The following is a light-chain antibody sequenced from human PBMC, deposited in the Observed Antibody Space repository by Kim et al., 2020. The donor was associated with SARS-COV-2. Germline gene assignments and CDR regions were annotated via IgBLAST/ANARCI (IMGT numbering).Light chain of an antibody. CDR3: QVWDSSVV. CDR2: RDS. V-gene: IGLV3-9*01. J-gene: IGLJ2*01. CDR1: NIGSKN. Sequence: SVALGQTARITCGGNNIGSKNVHWYKQKPGQAPVLVIYRDSNRPSGIPERFSGSNSGNTATLTISRAQAGDEADYYCQVWDSSVVFGGGTKLTVL.